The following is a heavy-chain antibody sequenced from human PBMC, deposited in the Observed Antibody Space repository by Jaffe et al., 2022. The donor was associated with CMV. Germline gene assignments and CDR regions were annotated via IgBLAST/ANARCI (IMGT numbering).Heavy chain of an antibody. D-gene: IGHD6-6*01. J-gene: IGHJ2*01. CDR1: GYTFTSYD. CDR3: ARGVTLVRVSLGGWYFDL. Sequence: QVQLVQSGAEVKKPGASVKVSCKASGYTFTSYDINWVRQATGQGLEWMGWMNPNSGNTGYAQKFQGRVTMTRNTSISTAYMELSSLRSEDTAVYYCARGVTLVRVSLGGWYFDLWGRGTLVTVSS. V-gene: IGHV1-8*01. CDR2: MNPNSGNT.